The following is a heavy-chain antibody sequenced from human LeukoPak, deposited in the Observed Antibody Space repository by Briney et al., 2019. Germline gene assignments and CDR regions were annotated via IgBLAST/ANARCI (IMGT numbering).Heavy chain of an antibody. Sequence: GGSLRLSCAASGFTFSSYGMHWVRQAAGKGLEWVAVILSDGSKEFYTDSVKDRFNISRDNSKNTLYLQLNRLRAEDTAVYYCAKGRYCRTASCYLGPSIYYYFYYMDVWGRGTTVTVSS. CDR1: GFTFSSYG. J-gene: IGHJ6*03. V-gene: IGHV3-33*06. CDR2: ILSDGSKE. CDR3: AKGRYCRTASCYLGPSIYYYFYYMDV. D-gene: IGHD2-2*01.